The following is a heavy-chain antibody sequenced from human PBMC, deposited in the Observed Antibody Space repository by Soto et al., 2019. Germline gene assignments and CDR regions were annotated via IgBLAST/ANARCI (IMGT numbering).Heavy chain of an antibody. J-gene: IGHJ6*02. V-gene: IGHV3-30*18. D-gene: IGHD1-26*01. CDR1: GFTFSSYG. CDR2: ISYDGSNK. CDR3: AKDRLRGGFLTTATTYVMDV. Sequence: QVQLVESGGGVVQPGRSLRLSCAASGFTFSSYGMHWVRQAPGKGLEWVALISYDGSNKYYVDSVKGRFTISRDNSKNTLFLQMNSLRAGDTAVYYCAKDRLRGGFLTTATTYVMDVWGQGTTVTVSS.